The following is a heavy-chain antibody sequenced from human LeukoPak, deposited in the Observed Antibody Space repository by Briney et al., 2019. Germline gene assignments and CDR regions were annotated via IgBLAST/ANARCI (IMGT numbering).Heavy chain of an antibody. CDR2: IIPIFGTA. D-gene: IGHD4-17*01. CDR3: ARDLGDYGDYGATGI. J-gene: IGHJ3*02. Sequence: SVKVSCKASRGTFSSYAISWVRQAPGQGLEWMGRIIPIFGTANYAQKFQGRVTITTDESTSTAYMELSSLRSEDTAVYYCARDLGDYGDYGATGIWGQGTMVTVSS. V-gene: IGHV1-69*05. CDR1: RGTFSSYA.